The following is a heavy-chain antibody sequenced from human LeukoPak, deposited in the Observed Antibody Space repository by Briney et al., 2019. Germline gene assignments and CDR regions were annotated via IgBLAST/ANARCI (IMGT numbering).Heavy chain of an antibody. V-gene: IGHV4-59*01. D-gene: IGHD3-22*01. Sequence: PSETLSLTCTASGGSISHYYWSWIRQPPGKGLEWIGYINYSGSTNYNPSRKSRVTISVDASKNQFSLKLSSVTAADTAVYYCARGYYDSSGYLISYNWFDPWGQGTLVTVSS. J-gene: IGHJ5*02. CDR1: GGSISHYY. CDR3: ARGYYDSSGYLISYNWFDP. CDR2: INYSGST.